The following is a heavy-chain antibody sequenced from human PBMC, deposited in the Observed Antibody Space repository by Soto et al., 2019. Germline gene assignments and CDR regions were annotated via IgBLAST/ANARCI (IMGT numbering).Heavy chain of an antibody. J-gene: IGHJ4*02. D-gene: IGHD1-1*01. CDR1: GFTFSTYG. CDR3: ARAGTTGTTATRMIGGH. V-gene: IGHV3-33*01. CDR2: LWYDGSNK. Sequence: QVQLVESGGGVVQPGRSLRLSCAASGFTFSTYGMHWVRQAPGKGLEWVAVLWYDGSNKYYAGSVKGRFTISRDNSKNTLYLQMDSLRVEDTAVYYCARAGTTGTTATRMIGGHWGQGTLVTVSS.